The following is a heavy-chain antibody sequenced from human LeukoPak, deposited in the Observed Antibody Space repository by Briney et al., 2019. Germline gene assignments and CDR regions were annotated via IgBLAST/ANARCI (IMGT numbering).Heavy chain of an antibody. J-gene: IGHJ4*02. CDR2: IYPGDSDT. V-gene: IGHV5-51*01. D-gene: IGHD2-21*02. CDR1: GCSFTSYW. CDR3: ARSHDEVTQGDYFDY. Sequence: GESLKISCKGSGCSFTSYWIGWVRQMPGKGLEWMGIIYPGDSDTRYSPSFQGQVTISADKSISTAYLQWSSLKASDTAMYYCARSHDEVTQGDYFDYWGQGTLVTVSS.